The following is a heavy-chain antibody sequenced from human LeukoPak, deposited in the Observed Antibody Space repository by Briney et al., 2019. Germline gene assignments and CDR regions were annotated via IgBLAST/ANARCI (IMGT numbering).Heavy chain of an antibody. CDR2: IGSSSGDT. CDR3: ARDWARCGAGCYSRADAFDI. CDR1: GFTFRNYA. J-gene: IGHJ3*02. Sequence: GGSLRPSCAASGFTFRNYAMTWVRQAPGKGLEWVSAIGSSSGDTFYANSVKGRFTISRDNSKNTLYLQMNSLEVEDTAIYYCARDWARCGAGCYSRADAFDIWGQGTMVTVSS. D-gene: IGHD2-21*02. V-gene: IGHV3-23*01.